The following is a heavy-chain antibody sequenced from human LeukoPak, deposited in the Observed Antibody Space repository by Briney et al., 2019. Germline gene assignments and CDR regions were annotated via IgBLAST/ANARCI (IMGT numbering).Heavy chain of an antibody. CDR1: GFTFSSYG. Sequence: GGSLRLSCAASGFTFSSYGMSWVRQAPGKGLEWVANIKQDGSEKYYVDSVKGRFTISRDNAKNSLYLQMNSLRAEDTAVYYCARVVPAALEDYWGQGTLVTVSS. D-gene: IGHD2-2*01. CDR3: ARVVPAALEDY. CDR2: IKQDGSEK. V-gene: IGHV3-7*01. J-gene: IGHJ4*02.